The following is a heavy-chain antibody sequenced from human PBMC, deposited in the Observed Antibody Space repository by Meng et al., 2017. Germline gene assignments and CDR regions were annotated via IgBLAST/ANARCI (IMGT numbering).Heavy chain of an antibody. CDR2: IIPIFATA. CDR1: EGTVSVLT. D-gene: IGHD5-24*01. V-gene: IGHV1-69*05. Sequence: RGGLAEDACKRSEGTVSVLTISWVRQDSERGLGWRRGIIPIFATANYGQKFQGRVTITTDEFTSTAYMELSRLRSEDTAVYYCARGMVEMATIFRWEAPAGAFDIWGQGTMVTVSS. J-gene: IGHJ3*02. CDR3: ARGMVEMATIFRWEAPAGAFDI.